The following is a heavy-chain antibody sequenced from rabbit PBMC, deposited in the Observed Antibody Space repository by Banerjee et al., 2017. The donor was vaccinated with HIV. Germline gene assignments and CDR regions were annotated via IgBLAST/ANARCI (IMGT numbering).Heavy chain of an antibody. CDR2: INTSSGNT. CDR3: YSSASLFNL. CDR1: GFSFSSSYW. Sequence: QEQLVESGGDLVKPEGSLTLTCTASGFSFSSSYWICWIRQAPGKGLEWIACINTSSGNTVYATWAKGRFTISKTSSTTVTLQMTTLTAADTATYFCYSSASLFNLWGQGTLVTVS. J-gene: IGHJ4*01. V-gene: IGHV1S45*01. D-gene: IGHD7-1*01.